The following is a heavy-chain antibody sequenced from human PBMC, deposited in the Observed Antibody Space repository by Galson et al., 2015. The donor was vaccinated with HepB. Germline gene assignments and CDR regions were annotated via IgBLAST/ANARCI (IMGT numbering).Heavy chain of an antibody. CDR1: GLNFSSYA. J-gene: IGHJ4*02. V-gene: IGHV3-23*01. CDR3: AKGRIQLDY. Sequence: SLRLSCAASGLNFSSYAMTWVRQAPGKGLEWVSAISASGGTTYYADSEKGRFTISRDNFKKTLYLQMNSLRAEDTAVYYCAKGRIQLDYWGQGTLVTVSS. CDR2: ISASGGTT. D-gene: IGHD1-1*01.